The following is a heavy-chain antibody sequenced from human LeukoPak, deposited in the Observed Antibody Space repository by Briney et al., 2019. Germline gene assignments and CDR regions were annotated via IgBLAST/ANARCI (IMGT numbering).Heavy chain of an antibody. CDR3: ARDNRGYCSSTSCYPNWFDP. Sequence: SETLSLTCTVSGGSISSSSYYWGWIRQPPGTGLEWIGSIYYSGSTYYNPSLKSRVTISVDTSKNQFSLKLSSVTAADTAVYYCARDNRGYCSSTSCYPNWFDPWGQGTLVTVSS. J-gene: IGHJ5*02. CDR1: GGSISSSSYY. D-gene: IGHD2-2*01. V-gene: IGHV4-39*07. CDR2: IYYSGST.